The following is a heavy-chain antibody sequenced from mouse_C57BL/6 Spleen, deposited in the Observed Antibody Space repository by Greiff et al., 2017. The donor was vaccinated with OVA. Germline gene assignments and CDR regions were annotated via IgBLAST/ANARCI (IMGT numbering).Heavy chain of an antibody. CDR3: AKGIDGYYSFAY. CDR2: IDPSDSYT. J-gene: IGHJ3*01. Sequence: QVQLKQPGAELVRPGTSVKLSCKASGYTFTSYWMHWVKQRPGQGLEWIGVIDPSDSYTNYNQKFKGKATLTVDTSSSTAYMQLSSLTSEDSAVYYCAKGIDGYYSFAYWGQGTLVTVSA. V-gene: IGHV1-59*01. D-gene: IGHD2-3*01. CDR1: GYTFTSYW.